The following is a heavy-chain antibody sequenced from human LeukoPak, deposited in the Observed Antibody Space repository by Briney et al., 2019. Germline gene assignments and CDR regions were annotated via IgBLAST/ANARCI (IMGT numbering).Heavy chain of an antibody. D-gene: IGHD7-27*01. CDR2: ISSNGGSK. Sequence: GGSLRLSCAASGFTFSNYAMHWVRQAPGEGLEYVSAISSNGGSKYYANSVKGRFTISRDNSKNTLYLQMGSLSAEDMAIYYCARVTGDRGGFDYWGQGTLVTVSS. CDR3: ARVTGDRGGFDY. CDR1: GFTFSNYA. V-gene: IGHV3-64*01. J-gene: IGHJ4*02.